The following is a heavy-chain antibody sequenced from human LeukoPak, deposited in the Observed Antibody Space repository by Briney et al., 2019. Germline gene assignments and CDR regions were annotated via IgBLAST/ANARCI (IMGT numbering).Heavy chain of an antibody. Sequence: SETLSLTCTVSGGSISSSSYYWGWIRQPPGKGLEWIGSIYYSGSTYYNPSLKSRVTISVDTSKNQFSLKLSSVTAADTAVYYCARRGDSSGYYFGYWGQGTLVTVSS. D-gene: IGHD3-22*01. CDR1: GGSISSSSYY. J-gene: IGHJ4*02. V-gene: IGHV4-39*01. CDR3: ARRGDSSGYYFGY. CDR2: IYYSGST.